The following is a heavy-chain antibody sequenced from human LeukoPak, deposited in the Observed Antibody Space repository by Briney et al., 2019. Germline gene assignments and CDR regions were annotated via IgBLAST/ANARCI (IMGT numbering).Heavy chain of an antibody. Sequence: SGPTLVNPTQTLTLTCAFSGFSLTTRGVGVGWIRQPPGKALEWLALIYWDDDKRYSPSLKSRPTITKDTSKKQVVLTVTNLDPVDTATYYCARLAYYDNSGSSRPFDIWGQGTRVTVSS. D-gene: IGHD3-22*01. CDR1: GFSLTTRGVG. CDR2: IYWDDDK. V-gene: IGHV2-5*02. CDR3: ARLAYYDNSGSSRPFDI. J-gene: IGHJ3*02.